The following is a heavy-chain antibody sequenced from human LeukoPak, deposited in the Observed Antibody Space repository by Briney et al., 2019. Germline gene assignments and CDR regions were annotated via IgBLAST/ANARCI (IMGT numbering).Heavy chain of an antibody. J-gene: IGHJ4*02. Sequence: SVKVSCKASGGTFSSYAISWVRQAPGQGLDWMGGIIPIFGTANYAQKFQGRVTITADESTSTAYMELSSLRSEDTAVYYCARDGVAVAGTEDWGQGTLVTVSS. CDR1: GGTFSSYA. CDR3: ARDGVAVAGTED. D-gene: IGHD6-19*01. V-gene: IGHV1-69*13. CDR2: IIPIFGTA.